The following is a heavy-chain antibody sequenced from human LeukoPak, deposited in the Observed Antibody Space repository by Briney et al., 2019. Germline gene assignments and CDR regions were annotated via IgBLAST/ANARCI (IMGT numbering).Heavy chain of an antibody. D-gene: IGHD5-18*01. CDR2: IIPIFGTA. V-gene: IGHV1-69*01. Sequence: AVKVSCKASGGTFSSYAISWVRQAPGQGLEWMGGIIPIFGTANYAQKFQGRVTITADESTSTAYMELSGLRSEDTAVYYCARGQHLAEYFQHWGQGTLVTVSS. CDR3: ARGQHLAEYFQH. CDR1: GGTFSSYA. J-gene: IGHJ1*01.